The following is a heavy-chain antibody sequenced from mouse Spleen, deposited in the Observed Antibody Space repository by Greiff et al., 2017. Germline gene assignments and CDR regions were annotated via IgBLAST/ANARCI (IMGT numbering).Heavy chain of an antibody. CDR2: IHPNSGST. V-gene: IGHV1-64*01. CDR3: ARPYNWPYWYFDV. J-gene: IGHJ1*03. CDR1: GYTFTSYW. Sequence: QVQLQQPGAELVKPGASVKLSCKASGYTFTSYWMHWVKQRPGQGLEWIGMIHPNSGSTNYNEKFKSKATLTVDKSSSTAYMQLSSLTSEDSAVYYCARPYNWPYWYFDVWGTGTTVTVSS. D-gene: IGHD1-3*01.